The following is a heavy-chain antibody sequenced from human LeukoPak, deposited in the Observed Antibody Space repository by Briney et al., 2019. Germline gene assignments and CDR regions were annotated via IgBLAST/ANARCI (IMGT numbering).Heavy chain of an antibody. CDR3: AKAYYDFWSGYPYYYYGMDV. V-gene: IGHV3-23*01. CDR1: GFTFSSYA. Sequence: GGSLRLSWAASGFTFSSYAMSWVRQAPGKGLEWVSAISGSGGSTYYADSVKGRFTISRDNSKNTLYLQMNSLRAEDTAVYYCAKAYYDFWSGYPYYYYGMDVWGQGTTVTVSS. CDR2: ISGSGGST. D-gene: IGHD3-3*01. J-gene: IGHJ6*02.